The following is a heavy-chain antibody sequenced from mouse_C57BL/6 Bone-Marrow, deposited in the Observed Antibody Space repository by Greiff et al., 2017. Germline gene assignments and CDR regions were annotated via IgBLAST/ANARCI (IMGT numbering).Heavy chain of an antibody. CDR3: ARDAVVAHTEYCDV. Sequence: EVHLVESGGGLVKPGGSLKLSCAASGFTFSSYAMSWVRQTPEKRLEWVANISDGGSYTYYPDNVKGRFTISRDNAKNNLYLQMSHLKSEDTAMYYCARDAVVAHTEYCDVGGTGTTVTVSS. V-gene: IGHV5-4*01. CDR2: ISDGGSYT. D-gene: IGHD1-1*01. J-gene: IGHJ1*03. CDR1: GFTFSSYA.